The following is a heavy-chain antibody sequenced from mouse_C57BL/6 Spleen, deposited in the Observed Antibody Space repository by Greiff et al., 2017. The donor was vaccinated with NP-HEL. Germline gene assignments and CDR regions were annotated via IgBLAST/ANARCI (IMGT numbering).Heavy chain of an antibody. CDR3: ARDRYSNYVTY. J-gene: IGHJ3*01. Sequence: EVKVEESGPGLVKPSQSLSLTCSVTGYSITSGYYWNWIRQFPGNKLEWMGYISYDGSNNYNPSLKNRISITRDTSKNQFFLKLNSVTTEDTATYYCARDRYSNYVTYWGQGTLVTVSA. CDR2: ISYDGSN. CDR1: GYSITSGYY. V-gene: IGHV3-6*01. D-gene: IGHD2-5*01.